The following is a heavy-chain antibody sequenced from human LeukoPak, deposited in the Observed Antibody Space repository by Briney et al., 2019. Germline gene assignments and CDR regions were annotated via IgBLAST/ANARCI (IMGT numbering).Heavy chain of an antibody. CDR3: AKGVATPIDY. CDR1: GFTFSSYG. Sequence: PGGSLRLSCAASGFTFSSYGMHWVRQAPGKGLEWVAFIRYDGSNKYYADSVKGRFTISRDNSKNTLYLQMNNLRAEDTAVYYCAKGVATPIDYWGQGTLVTVSS. CDR2: IRYDGSNK. D-gene: IGHD5-12*01. J-gene: IGHJ4*02. V-gene: IGHV3-30*02.